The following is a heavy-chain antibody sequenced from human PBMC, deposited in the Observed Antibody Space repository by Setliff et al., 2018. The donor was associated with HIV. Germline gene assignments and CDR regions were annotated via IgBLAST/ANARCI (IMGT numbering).Heavy chain of an antibody. V-gene: IGHV4-59*08. CDR3: ARIVRWELVATSTFFYYYMDV. CDR2: IYYTGST. Sequence: PSETLSLTCTVSGGSISSYYWSWIRQPPGKGLEYIGNIYYTGSTHHDPSLESRVATSVDTSKNQFSLKLSSVTAADTAVYYCARIVRWELVATSTFFYYYMDVWGKGTTVTVSS. J-gene: IGHJ6*03. CDR1: GGSISSYY. D-gene: IGHD1-26*01.